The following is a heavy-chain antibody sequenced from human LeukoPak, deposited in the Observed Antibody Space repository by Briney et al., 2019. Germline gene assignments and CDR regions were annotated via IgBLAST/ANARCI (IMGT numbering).Heavy chain of an antibody. Sequence: PGGSLRLSCAASGFSLTNFAMSWVRQAPGKGLEWVSLIIGSSGDTFYADSVKGRFTISRDNSKNRLYLQMNSLRAEDTALYYCAKGAYDYIEMGYFDYWGQGTLVTVS. CDR2: IIGSSGDT. V-gene: IGHV3-23*01. CDR3: AKGAYDYIEMGYFDY. J-gene: IGHJ4*02. D-gene: IGHD5-12*01. CDR1: GFSLTNFA.